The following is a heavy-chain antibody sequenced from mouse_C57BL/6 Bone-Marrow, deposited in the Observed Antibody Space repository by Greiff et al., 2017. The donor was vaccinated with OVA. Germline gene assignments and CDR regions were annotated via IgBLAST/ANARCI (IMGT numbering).Heavy chain of an antibody. CDR3: ARGGKSRIYDGSWFAY. Sequence: VQLQESDAELVKPGASVKISCKVSGYTFTDHTIHWMKQRPEQGLEWIGYIYPRDGSTKYNEKFKGKATLTADKSSSTAYMQLNSLTSEDSAVYFCARGGKSRIYDGSWFAYWGQGTLVTVSA. CDR2: IYPRDGST. CDR1: GYTFTDHT. J-gene: IGHJ3*01. D-gene: IGHD2-3*01. V-gene: IGHV1-78*01.